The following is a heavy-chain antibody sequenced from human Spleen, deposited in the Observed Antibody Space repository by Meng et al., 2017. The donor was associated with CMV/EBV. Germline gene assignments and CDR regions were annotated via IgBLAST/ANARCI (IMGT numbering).Heavy chain of an antibody. J-gene: IGHJ6*02. Sequence: GESLKISCAASGFTFGSFDMNWVRQAPGRGLEWISYISGSGPTVHYADSVKGRFTISRDNAKNSLYLQMNSLRAEDTAVYYCARDYCSSTSCYDYYYGMDVWGQLTTVTVSS. CDR1: GFTFGSFD. CDR3: ARDYCSSTSCYDYYYGMDV. CDR2: ISGSGPTV. D-gene: IGHD2-2*01. V-gene: IGHV3-48*04.